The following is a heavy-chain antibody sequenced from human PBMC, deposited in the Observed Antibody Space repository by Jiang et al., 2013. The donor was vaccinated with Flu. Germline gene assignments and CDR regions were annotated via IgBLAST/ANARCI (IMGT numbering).Heavy chain of an antibody. D-gene: IGHD1-26*01. J-gene: IGHJ6*02. CDR2: INPSSGGT. CDR1: GYTFTAHY. V-gene: IGHV1-2*02. Sequence: GAEVKKPGASVKVSCKASGYTFTAHYFHWVRQAPGQGLEWMGRINPSSGGTNYAQNFRGRVTMTRDTSIGTAYMELSRLTSDDTAVYYCARDRRRWAEWEIQELYYYGMDVWGQGTTVTVSS. CDR3: ARDRRRWAEWEIQELYYYGMDV.